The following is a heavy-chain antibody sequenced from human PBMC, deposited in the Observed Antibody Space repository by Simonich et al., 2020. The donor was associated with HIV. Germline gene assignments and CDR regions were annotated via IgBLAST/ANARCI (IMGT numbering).Heavy chain of an antibody. D-gene: IGHD4-17*01. CDR2: INHSGHT. J-gene: IGHJ4*02. CDR1: GGSFSGYY. V-gene: IGHV4-34*01. CDR3: ARRHPTTVTTPYFDY. Sequence: QVQLQQWGAGLLKPSETLSLTCAVYGGSFSGYYWSWIRQPPGQGLEWIGEINHSGHTTHNPSLKSRVTISVDTSKNQFSLKLSSVTAADTAVYYCARRHPTTVTTPYFDYWGQGTLVTVSS.